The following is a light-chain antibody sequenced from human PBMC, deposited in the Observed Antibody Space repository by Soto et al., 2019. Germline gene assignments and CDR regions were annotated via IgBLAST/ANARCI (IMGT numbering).Light chain of an antibody. CDR2: DVS. V-gene: IGLV2-14*01. CDR1: SSDVGGYNY. CDR3: SSYTSSSTVV. Sequence: QSVLTQPASVSGSPGQSITISCTGTSSDVGGYNYVSWYQQHPGKAPKLMIYDVSNRPSGVSNRFSGSKSSNTASLTISGLQAEDEADYDGSSYTSSSTVVFGVGTKVTVL. J-gene: IGLJ2*01.